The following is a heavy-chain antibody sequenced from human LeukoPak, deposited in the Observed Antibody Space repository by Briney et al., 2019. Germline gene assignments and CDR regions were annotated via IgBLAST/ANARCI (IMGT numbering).Heavy chain of an antibody. CDR1: GFTFSSHA. J-gene: IGHJ4*02. D-gene: IGHD3-22*01. CDR3: AIMHPYYDGNGYWVQ. CDR2: INTSGGST. Sequence: GESLRLSCAASGFTFSSHAMSWVRQAPGKGLEWVSGINTSGGSTAYADFVKGRFTISRDNPRNTLYMQMNSLRAEDTALYYCAIMHPYYDGNGYWVQWGQGTLVTVSS. V-gene: IGHV3-23*01.